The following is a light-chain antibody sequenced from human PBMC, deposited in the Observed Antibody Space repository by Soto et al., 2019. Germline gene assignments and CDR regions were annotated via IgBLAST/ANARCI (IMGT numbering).Light chain of an antibody. J-gene: IGLJ1*01. Sequence: QSVLTQPPSVSETPGQRVTISCSGSSSNIGSNTVNWYRQLPDTAPKLLIYSNTQRPSGVPYRFAGSKSGTSASLAISGLQSEDEADYYCAVWDDSLNGCVFGTGTKVTVL. CDR3: AVWDDSLNGCV. CDR1: SSNIGSNT. CDR2: SNT. V-gene: IGLV1-44*01.